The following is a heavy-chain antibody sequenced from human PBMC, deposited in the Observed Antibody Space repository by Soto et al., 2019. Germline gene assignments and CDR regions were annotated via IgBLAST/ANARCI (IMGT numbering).Heavy chain of an antibody. J-gene: IGHJ4*02. Sequence: QVQLVESGGGVVQPGRSLRLSCAASGVTLSNFAMHWVRQAPGKGLEWVAVISRDGSTMFYADSVKGRFTISRDISSNTLYLQMNSLRAEDTAVYHCVGEVASGYWGQGTLVTVSS. D-gene: IGHD2-21*01. CDR3: VGEVASGY. CDR1: GVTLSNFA. CDR2: ISRDGSTM. V-gene: IGHV3-30*03.